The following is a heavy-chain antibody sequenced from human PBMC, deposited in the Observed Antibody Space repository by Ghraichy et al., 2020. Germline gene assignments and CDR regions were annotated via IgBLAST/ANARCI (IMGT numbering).Heavy chain of an antibody. D-gene: IGHD6-25*01. CDR2: IIPIFGTA. CDR3: ARDRVDDAAMSDAFDI. CDR1: GGTFSSYA. Sequence: SVKVSCKASGGTFSSYAISWVRQAPGQGLEWMGGIIPIFGTANYAQKFQGRVTITADESTSTAYMELSSLRSEDPAVYYCARDRVDDAAMSDAFDIWGQGTMVTVSS. V-gene: IGHV1-69*13. J-gene: IGHJ3*02.